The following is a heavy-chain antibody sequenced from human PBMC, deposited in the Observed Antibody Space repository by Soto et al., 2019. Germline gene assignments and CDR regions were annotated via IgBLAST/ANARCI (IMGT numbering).Heavy chain of an antibody. V-gene: IGHV3-30-3*01. CDR2: ISYDGSNK. D-gene: IGHD1-26*01. J-gene: IGHJ4*02. CDR1: GFTFSSYA. Sequence: QVQLVESGGGVVQPGRSLRLSCAASGFTFSSYAMHWVRQAPGKGLEWVAVISYDGSNKYYADSMKGRFTISRDNSKNTLYLQMNSLRAEDTAVYYCARDHGGSYSKGDYWGQGTLVTVSP. CDR3: ARDHGGSYSKGDY.